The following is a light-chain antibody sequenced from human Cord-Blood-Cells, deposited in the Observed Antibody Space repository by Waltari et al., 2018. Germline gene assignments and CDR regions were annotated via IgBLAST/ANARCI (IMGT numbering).Light chain of an antibody. CDR1: QSVSSSY. V-gene: IGKV3-20*01. J-gene: IGKJ2*03. Sequence: EIVLTQSPGTLSLFPGERATLPCRARQSVSSSYLAWYQQKPCQAPRLLIYGASSRSTGIPDRFSRSGSGTGLTLTISRLEPEDFAVYYCQQYGSSPPYSFGQGTKLEIK. CDR3: QQYGSSPPYS. CDR2: GAS.